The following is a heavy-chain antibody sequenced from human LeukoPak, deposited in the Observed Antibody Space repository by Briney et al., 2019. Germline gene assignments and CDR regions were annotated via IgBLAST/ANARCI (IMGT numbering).Heavy chain of an antibody. Sequence: SETLSLTCTVSGYSISSGYYWGWIRQPPGKGLEWIGSIYHSGSTYYNPSLKSRVTTSVDTSKNQFSLKLSSVTAADTAVYYCARAGKGAYYYYMDVWGKGTTVTVSS. CDR2: IYHSGST. CDR1: GYSISSGYY. J-gene: IGHJ6*03. V-gene: IGHV4-38-2*02. CDR3: ARAGKGAYYYYMDV. D-gene: IGHD4-23*01.